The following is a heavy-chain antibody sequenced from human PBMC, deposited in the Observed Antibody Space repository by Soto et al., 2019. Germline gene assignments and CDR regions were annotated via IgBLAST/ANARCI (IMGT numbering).Heavy chain of an antibody. Sequence: KSSETLSLTCTVSGGSISSGGYYWSWIRQHPGKGLEWIGYIYYSGSTYYNPSLKSRVTISVDTSKNQFSLKLSSVTAADTAVYYCASSSQRIAAAGYYYYYYGMDVWGQGTTVTVSS. J-gene: IGHJ6*02. CDR1: GGSISSGGYY. CDR3: ASSSQRIAAAGYYYYYYGMDV. D-gene: IGHD6-13*01. CDR2: IYYSGST. V-gene: IGHV4-31*03.